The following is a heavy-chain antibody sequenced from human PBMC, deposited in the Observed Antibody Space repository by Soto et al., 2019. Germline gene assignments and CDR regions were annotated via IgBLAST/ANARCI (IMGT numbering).Heavy chain of an antibody. Sequence: SETLSLTCAVSGYSISSGYYWGWIRQPPGKGLEWIRSIYHSGSTYYNPSLKSRVTISVDTSKNQFSLKLSSVTAADTAVYYCARAYGSGSYPYYFDYWGQGTLVTVSS. CDR3: ARAYGSGSYPYYFDY. CDR2: IYHSGST. J-gene: IGHJ4*02. V-gene: IGHV4-38-2*01. CDR1: GYSISSGYY. D-gene: IGHD3-10*01.